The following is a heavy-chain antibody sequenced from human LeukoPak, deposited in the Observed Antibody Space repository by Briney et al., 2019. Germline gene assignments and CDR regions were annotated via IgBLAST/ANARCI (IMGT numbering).Heavy chain of an antibody. D-gene: IGHD3-9*01. V-gene: IGHV3-66*02. CDR3: ARDPTSRYYMDV. CDR2: IYTGGTT. CDR1: GITVSGYY. J-gene: IGHJ6*03. Sequence: GGSLRLSCAASGITVSGYYMSWVRQAPGKGLEWVSVIYTGGTTYYADSVKGRFTVSRDNSKNTLYFQMNSLRAEDTAVHYCARDPTSRYYMDVWGKGTTVIVSS.